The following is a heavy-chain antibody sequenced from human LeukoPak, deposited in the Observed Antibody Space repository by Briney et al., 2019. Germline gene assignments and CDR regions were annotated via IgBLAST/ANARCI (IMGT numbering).Heavy chain of an antibody. V-gene: IGHV3-64*01. CDR1: GFTFSSYA. D-gene: IGHD3-10*01. J-gene: IGHJ4*02. Sequence: PGGSLRLSCAASGFTFSSYAMHWVRQAPGKGLEYVSAISSNGGSTYYANSVKGRFTISRDNSKNTLYLQMGSLRAEDMAVYYCARSGSDYWGQGTLVTVSS. CDR3: ARSGSDY. CDR2: ISSNGGST.